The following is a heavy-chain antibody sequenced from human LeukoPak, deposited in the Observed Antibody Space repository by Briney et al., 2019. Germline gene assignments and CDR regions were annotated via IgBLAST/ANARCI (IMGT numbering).Heavy chain of an antibody. V-gene: IGHV3-30*02. CDR2: IRYDGSNK. D-gene: IGHD6-13*01. CDR3: AKDLAAAGSEYFQH. J-gene: IGHJ1*01. CDR1: GFTFSSYG. Sequence: QAGGSLRLSCAASGFTFSSYGMHWVRQAPGKGLEWVAFIRYDGSNKYYADSVKGRFTISRDNSKNTLYLQMNSLRAEDTAVYYCAKDLAAAGSEYFQHWGQGTLVTVSS.